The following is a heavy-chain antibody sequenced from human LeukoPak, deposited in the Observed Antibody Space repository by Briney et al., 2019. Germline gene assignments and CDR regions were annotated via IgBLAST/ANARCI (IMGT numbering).Heavy chain of an antibody. CDR3: AKVGMEVDH. CDR2: IGPTNRSI. J-gene: IGHJ4*02. Sequence: GGSLRLSCAASGFRFTDYFLSWLRQAPGKGLEWVSYIGPTNRSIYYGDSVRGRFTISRDNSKKSIYLQMDSLRAEDTAVYYCAKVGMEVDHWGQGTLVTVSS. CDR1: GFRFTDYF. V-gene: IGHV3-11*01. D-gene: IGHD1-1*01.